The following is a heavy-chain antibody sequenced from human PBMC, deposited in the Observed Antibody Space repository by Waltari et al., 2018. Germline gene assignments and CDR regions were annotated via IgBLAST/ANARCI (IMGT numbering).Heavy chain of an antibody. CDR2: IYTSGST. CDR1: GGSISSYY. CDR3: AREHKYQLLWDYYGMDV. J-gene: IGHJ6*02. V-gene: IGHV4-4*07. D-gene: IGHD2-2*01. Sequence: QVQLQESGPGLVKPSETLSLTCTVSGGSISSYYWSWIRQPAGKGLEWIGRIYTSGSTNYNPSLKSRVTISVDKSKNQFSLKLSSVTAADTAVYYCAREHKYQLLWDYYGMDVWGQGTTVTVSS.